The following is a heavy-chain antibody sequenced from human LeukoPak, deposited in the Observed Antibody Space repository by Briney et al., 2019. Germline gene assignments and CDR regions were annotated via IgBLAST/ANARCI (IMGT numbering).Heavy chain of an antibody. Sequence: GGSLRLSCAASGFTFSSYGMHWVRQAPGKGLEWVAVIWYDGSNKYYADSVKGRFTISRDNSKNTLYLQMNSLRAEDTAVYYCARDFCSSASCYPFDYWGRGTLVTVSS. CDR3: ARDFCSSASCYPFDY. D-gene: IGHD2-2*01. CDR2: IWYDGSNK. J-gene: IGHJ4*02. CDR1: GFTFSSYG. V-gene: IGHV3-33*01.